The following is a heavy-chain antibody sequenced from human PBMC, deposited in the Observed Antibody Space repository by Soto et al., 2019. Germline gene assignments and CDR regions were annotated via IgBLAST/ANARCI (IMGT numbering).Heavy chain of an antibody. Sequence: QVQLVESGGGVVQPGRSLRLSCAASGFTFSSYAMHWVRQAPGKGLEWVAVISYDGSDKYYADSVKGRFTISRDNSKNTLYLQMNSLGDEDTAVYYCARGPEGSGNYYPPYFDYWGQGTLVTVSS. CDR3: ARGPEGSGNYYPPYFDY. D-gene: IGHD3-10*01. J-gene: IGHJ4*02. CDR1: GFTFSSYA. V-gene: IGHV3-30-3*01. CDR2: ISYDGSDK.